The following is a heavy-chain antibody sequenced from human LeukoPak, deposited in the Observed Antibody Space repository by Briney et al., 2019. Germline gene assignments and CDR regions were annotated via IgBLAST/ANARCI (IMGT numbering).Heavy chain of an antibody. CDR2: IHYDGNT. J-gene: IGHJ1*01. CDR3: ATGTDAYKSGC. D-gene: IGHD5-24*01. Sequence: PGGSLRLSCAASGFXVSSNHITWVRQAPGKGLEWVSTIHYDGNTYYADSVQGRFTISRDNSKNTLYFQMNSLRAEDTAVYYCATGTDAYKSGCWGLGTLVTVSS. CDR1: GFXVSSNH. V-gene: IGHV3-66*01.